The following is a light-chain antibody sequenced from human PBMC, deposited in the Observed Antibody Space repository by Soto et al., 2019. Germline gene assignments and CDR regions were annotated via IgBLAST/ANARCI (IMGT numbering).Light chain of an antibody. V-gene: IGKV3-20*01. CDR2: GAS. CDR1: QSVSSSF. CDR3: QQYDSSPST. J-gene: IGKJ3*01. Sequence: EIVLTQSPGTLSLSPGERATLSCRASQSVSSSFLAWYQQKPGQAPRLLIYGASSRATGIPDRFSGSGSGTDVNLTISRLEPEDFAVYYCQQYDSSPSTFGPGTKVDIK.